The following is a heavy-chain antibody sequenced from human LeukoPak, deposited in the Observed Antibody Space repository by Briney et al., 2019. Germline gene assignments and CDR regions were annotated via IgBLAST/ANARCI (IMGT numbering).Heavy chain of an antibody. CDR3: ASCSTSCYGYMDV. CDR1: GGSISSGSYY. CDR2: IYYSGST. J-gene: IGHJ6*03. V-gene: IGHV4-39*01. Sequence: PSQTLPLTCTVSGGSISSGSYYWSWIRQPPGKGLEWIGSIYYSGSTCYNPSLKSRVTISVDTSKNQFSLKLSSVTAADTAVYYCASCSTSCYGYMDVWGKGTTVTVSS. D-gene: IGHD2-2*01.